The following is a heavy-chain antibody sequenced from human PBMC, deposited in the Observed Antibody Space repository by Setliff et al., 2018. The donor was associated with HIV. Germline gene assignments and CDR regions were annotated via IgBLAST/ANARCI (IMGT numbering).Heavy chain of an antibody. CDR2: IKQDGSEK. D-gene: IGHD3-22*01. V-gene: IGHV3-7*03. CDR1: GFTFGDYA. CDR3: ARTYYYDASGYYRPFDI. J-gene: IGHJ3*02. Sequence: ETLSLSCTASGFTFGDYAMSWVRQAPGKGLEWVANIKQDGSEKNYVDFVKGRFTISRDNAKNSLYLQMNSLRAEDTAVYYCARTYYYDASGYYRPFDIWGQGTMVTVSS.